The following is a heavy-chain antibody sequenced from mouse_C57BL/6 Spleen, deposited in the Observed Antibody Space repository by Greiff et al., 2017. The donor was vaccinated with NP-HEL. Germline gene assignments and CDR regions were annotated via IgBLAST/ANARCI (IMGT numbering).Heavy chain of an antibody. CDR2: IRSKSSNYAT. J-gene: IGHJ4*01. CDR3: VRGGIYYDYDAGLYAMDY. CDR1: GFTFNTYA. Sequence: EVMLVESGGGLVQPKGSLKLSCAASGFTFNTYAMHWVRQAPGKGLEWVARIRSKSSNYATYYADSVKDRFTISRDDSQSMLYLQMNNLKTEDTAMYYCVRGGIYYDYDAGLYAMDYWGQGTSVTVSS. V-gene: IGHV10-3*01. D-gene: IGHD2-4*01.